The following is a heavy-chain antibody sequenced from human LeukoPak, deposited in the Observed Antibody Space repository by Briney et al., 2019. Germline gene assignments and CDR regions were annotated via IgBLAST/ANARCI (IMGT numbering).Heavy chain of an antibody. J-gene: IGHJ6*03. CDR3: ASYSSNYAYYYYYMDV. D-gene: IGHD4-11*01. CDR2: INHSGST. CDR1: GGSFSGYY. V-gene: IGHV4-34*01. Sequence: SETLSLTCAVYGGSFSGYYWSWIRQPPGKGLEWIGEINHSGSTNYNPSLKSRVTISVDTSKNQFSLKLSSVTAADTAVYYCASYSSNYAYYYYYMDVWGKGTTATVSS.